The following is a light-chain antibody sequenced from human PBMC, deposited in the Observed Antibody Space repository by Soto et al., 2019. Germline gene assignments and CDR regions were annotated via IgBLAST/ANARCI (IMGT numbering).Light chain of an antibody. CDR3: QQSNTTPRT. CDR2: TAS. V-gene: IGKV1-39*01. Sequence: DIQMTQSPSSLFASVGDRVTITCRASRGVSTSLNWYQQQPGKAPKLLIYTASNLQSGVPSRFSGSGSGTDFTLTISSLQPEDFATYYCQQSNTTPRTFGQWTKVQIK. CDR1: RGVSTS. J-gene: IGKJ2*01.